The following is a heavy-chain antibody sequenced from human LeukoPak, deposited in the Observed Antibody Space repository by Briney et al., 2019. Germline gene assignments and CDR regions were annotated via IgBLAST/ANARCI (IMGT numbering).Heavy chain of an antibody. V-gene: IGHV3-21*06. J-gene: IGHJ6*02. CDR2: ISSSSSYM. CDR3: ARDRDVPAIGMDV. Sequence: GGSLRLSCAASGFTFGSYTMNWVRQAPGKGLEWVSSISSSSSYMYYADSVKGRFTISRDNAKNSLYLQMNSLRAEDTAVYYCARDRDVPAIGMDVWGQGTTVTVSS. CDR1: GFTFGSYT.